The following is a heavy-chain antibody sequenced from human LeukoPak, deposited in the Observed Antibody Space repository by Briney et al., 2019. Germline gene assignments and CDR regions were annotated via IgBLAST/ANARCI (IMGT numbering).Heavy chain of an antibody. CDR1: GFAFDTYG. J-gene: IGHJ4*02. CDR3: ATSTTSFDY. V-gene: IGHV3-23*01. D-gene: IGHD1-14*01. Sequence: PGGSLRLSCAASGFAFDTYGMTWARQAPGKGLEWVSSISGSGYNTYYADSVKGRFTISRGNSKNTLYLQMNSLRAEDTAIYYCATSTTSFDYWGQGTLVTVSS. CDR2: ISGSGYNT.